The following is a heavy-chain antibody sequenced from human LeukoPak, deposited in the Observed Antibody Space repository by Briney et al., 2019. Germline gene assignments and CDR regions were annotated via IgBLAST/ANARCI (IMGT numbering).Heavy chain of an antibody. Sequence: SVKVSCKASGGTFSSYGISWVRQAPGQGLEWMGRIIPIYGTANYAQKFQGRATITTDESTSTVYMELSSLRSEDMAVYYCARDVGLDNDFWSGDMDVWGKGTTVIVSS. CDR3: ARDVGLDNDFWSGDMDV. CDR2: IIPIYGTA. J-gene: IGHJ6*03. D-gene: IGHD3-3*01. V-gene: IGHV1-69*05. CDR1: GGTFSSYG.